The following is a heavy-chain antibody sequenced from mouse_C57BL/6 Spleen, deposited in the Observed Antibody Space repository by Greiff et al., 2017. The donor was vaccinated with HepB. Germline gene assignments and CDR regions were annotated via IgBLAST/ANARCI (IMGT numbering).Heavy chain of an antibody. CDR2: ISDGGSYT. Sequence: EVQWVESGGGLVKPGGSLKLSCAASGFTFSSYAMSWVRQTPEKRLEWVATISDGGSYTYYPDNVKGRFTISRDNAKNNLYLQMSHLKSEDTAMYYCARDLGGTLDYWGQGTTLTVSS. J-gene: IGHJ2*01. D-gene: IGHD2-14*01. V-gene: IGHV5-4*01. CDR3: ARDLGGTLDY. CDR1: GFTFSSYA.